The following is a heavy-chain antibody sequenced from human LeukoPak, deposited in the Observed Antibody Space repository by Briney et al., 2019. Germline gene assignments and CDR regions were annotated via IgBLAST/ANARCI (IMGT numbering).Heavy chain of an antibody. CDR2: INPSGGST. D-gene: IGHD2-2*01. Sequence: GASVTVSCKASGYTFTSYYMHWVRQAPGQGLEWMGIINPSGGSTSYAQKFQGRVTMTRATSTVYMELSSLRSEDTAVYYCARAQGYCSSTSCSTFDYWGQGTLVTVSS. V-gene: IGHV1-46*01. CDR1: GYTFTSYY. CDR3: ARAQGYCSSTSCSTFDY. J-gene: IGHJ4*02.